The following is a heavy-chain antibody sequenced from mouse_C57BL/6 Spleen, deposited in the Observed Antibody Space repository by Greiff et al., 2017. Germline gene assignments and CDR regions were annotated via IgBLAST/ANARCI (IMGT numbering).Heavy chain of an antibody. CDR2: IHPNSGST. Sequence: QFQLQQPGAELVKLGAPGKLSCKASGNTFTSYWMHWVKQRPGQGLDWIGMIHPNSGSTNYNEKFKSKATLTVDKSSSTAYMQLSSLTSEDSAVYYCARRDWDWYFDVWGTGTTVTVSS. D-gene: IGHD4-1*01. CDR3: ARRDWDWYFDV. CDR1: GNTFTSYW. J-gene: IGHJ1*03. V-gene: IGHV1-64*01.